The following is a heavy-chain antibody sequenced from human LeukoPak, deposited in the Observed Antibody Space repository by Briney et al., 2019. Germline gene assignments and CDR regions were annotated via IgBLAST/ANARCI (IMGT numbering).Heavy chain of an antibody. V-gene: IGHV1-69*04. CDR3: ARDLEVSSSSWYGEYYFDY. J-gene: IGHJ4*02. Sequence: SVKVSCKASVGTFSSYAISWVRQAPGQGLEWMGRIIPILGIANYAQKFQGRVTITADKSTSTAYMELSSLRSEDTAVYYCARDLEVSSSSWYGEYYFDYWGQGTLVTVSS. CDR2: IIPILGIA. CDR1: VGTFSSYA. D-gene: IGHD6-13*01.